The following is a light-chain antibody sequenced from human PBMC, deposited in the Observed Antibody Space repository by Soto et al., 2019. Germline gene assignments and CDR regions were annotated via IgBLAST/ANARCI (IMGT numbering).Light chain of an antibody. CDR3: QQRSNWPPEWT. J-gene: IGKJ1*01. Sequence: IVLTQSPATLSLSPVERATLSFGASQSVNSYLAWYQQKLGQAPRLLIYDASNRATDIPARFSGGGSGTDFTLTISSLEPEDFAVYYCQQRSNWPPEWTFGQGTKVDIK. V-gene: IGKV3-11*01. CDR1: QSVNSY. CDR2: DAS.